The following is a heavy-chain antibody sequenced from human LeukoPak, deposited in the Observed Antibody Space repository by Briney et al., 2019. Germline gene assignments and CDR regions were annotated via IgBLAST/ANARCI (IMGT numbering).Heavy chain of an antibody. CDR3: ARHNHYFSYMDV. CDR1: GGSISRYY. V-gene: IGHV4-4*09. J-gene: IGHJ6*03. CDR2: IFPRGSA. Sequence: SETLSLTCTVSGGSISRYYWSWIRQSALKGLEWIGYIFPRGSAYYNPSLESRVTISLDTSENQFSLTLTSVTAADTALYYCARHNHYFSYMDVWGKGTTVTVSS. D-gene: IGHD1-1*01.